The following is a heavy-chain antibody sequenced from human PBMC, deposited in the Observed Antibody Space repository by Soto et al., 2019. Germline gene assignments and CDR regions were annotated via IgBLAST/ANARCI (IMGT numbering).Heavy chain of an antibody. CDR2: ISAYNGNT. V-gene: IGHV1-18*01. CDR1: GYTFTNFG. CDR3: VRGGTPIDY. D-gene: IGHD3-16*01. J-gene: IGHJ4*03. Sequence: ASVKVSCKASGYTFTNFGISWVRQAPGQGLEWMGWISAYNGNTNYAQNFEGRVTMTTDTSTSTAYMELRGLRSDDTAVYYCVRGGTPIDYWGQGTTVTVSS.